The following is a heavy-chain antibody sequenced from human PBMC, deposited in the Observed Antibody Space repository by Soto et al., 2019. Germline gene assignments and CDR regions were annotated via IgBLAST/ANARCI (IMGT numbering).Heavy chain of an antibody. J-gene: IGHJ6*02. V-gene: IGHV5-10-1*01. CDR3: ARSRDSSSWHVVHSYGMDV. CDR1: GYSFTSYW. D-gene: IGHD6-13*01. Sequence: PGESLKISCKGSGYSFTSYWISWVRQMPGKGLEWMGRIDPSDSYTNYSPSFQGHVTISADKSISTAYLQWSSLKASDTAMYYCARSRDSSSWHVVHSYGMDVWGQGTTVTVSS. CDR2: IDPSDSYT.